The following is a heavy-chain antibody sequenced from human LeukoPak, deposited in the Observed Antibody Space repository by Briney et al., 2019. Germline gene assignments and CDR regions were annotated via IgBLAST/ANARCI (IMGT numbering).Heavy chain of an antibody. CDR2: ISYDGSNK. CDR1: GFIFSSYA. V-gene: IGHV3-30*04. D-gene: IGHD2-15*01. Sequence: GGSLRLSCAASGFIFSSYAMHWVRQAPGKGLEWVAVISYDGSNKYYADSVKGRFTISRDNSKNTLYLQMNSLRAEDTAVYYCARDKPLVVAAGYYFDYWGQGTLVTVSS. CDR3: ARDKPLVVAAGYYFDY. J-gene: IGHJ4*02.